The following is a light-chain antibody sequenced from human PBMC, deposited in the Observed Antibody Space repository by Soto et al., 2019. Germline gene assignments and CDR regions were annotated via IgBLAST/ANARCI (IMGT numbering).Light chain of an antibody. CDR1: QNVTSRL. CDR3: QQYGSSPWT. CDR2: GAS. J-gene: IGKJ1*01. Sequence: ENVLTQSPGTPSLSPGERAPLPCRASQNVTSRLLAWRQRKPGQAPRLLICGASSRATGIPDRFSGSGSGTDFTLTISRLEPEDFAVYYCQQYGSSPWTFGQGTKVDIK. V-gene: IGKV3-20*01.